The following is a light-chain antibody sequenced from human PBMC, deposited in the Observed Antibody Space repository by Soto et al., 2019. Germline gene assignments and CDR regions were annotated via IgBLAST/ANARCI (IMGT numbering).Light chain of an antibody. CDR2: GAF. CDR3: QHYNNWWT. V-gene: IGKV3-15*01. Sequence: EIVLTQSPGTLSLSPGERATLSCRASQSVSSNLAWYQQKPGQAPRLLIYGAFTRATGVPARFSGSGSGTKFTLTISSLQSEDFAVYYCQHYNNWWTFGQGTKVDNK. J-gene: IGKJ1*01. CDR1: QSVSSN.